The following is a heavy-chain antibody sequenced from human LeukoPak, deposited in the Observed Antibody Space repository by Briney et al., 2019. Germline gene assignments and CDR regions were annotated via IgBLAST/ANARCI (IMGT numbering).Heavy chain of an antibody. CDR1: GYTFTGYY. V-gene: IGHV1-2*02. CDR2: INPNSGST. J-gene: IGHJ5*02. CDR3: ARDLVVVAATGWFDP. D-gene: IGHD2-15*01. Sequence: ASVKVSCKASGYTFTGYYMHWVRQAPGQGLEWMGWINPNSGSTNYAQKFQGRVTMTRDTSISTAYMELSRLRSDDTAVYYCARDLVVVAATGWFDPWGQGTLVTVSP.